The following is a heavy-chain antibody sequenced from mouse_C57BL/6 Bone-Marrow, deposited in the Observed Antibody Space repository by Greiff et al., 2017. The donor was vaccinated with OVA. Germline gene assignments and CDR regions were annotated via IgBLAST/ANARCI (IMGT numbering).Heavy chain of an antibody. CDR2: IWRGGST. Sequence: QVQLQQSGPGLVQPSQSLSITCTVSGFSLTSYGVHWVRQSPGKGLEWLGVIWRGGSTDYNAAFTSRLSITKDNSKSQVFFKMNSLQADDTAIYYCAKISGICDYYAMDYWGQGTSVTVSS. CDR1: GFSLTSYG. D-gene: IGHD5-2*01. V-gene: IGHV2-5*01. J-gene: IGHJ4*01. CDR3: AKISGICDYYAMDY.